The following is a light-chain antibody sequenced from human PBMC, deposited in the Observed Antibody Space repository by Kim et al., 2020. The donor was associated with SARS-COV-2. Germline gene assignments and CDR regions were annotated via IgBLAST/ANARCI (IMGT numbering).Light chain of an antibody. J-gene: IGLJ1*01. Sequence: GQSVTISCTGTSSDVGGYNYVSWYQQHPGKAPKLMIYDVSKRPSGVPDRFSASKSGNMASLTVSGLQAEDEADYYCSSYAGSDLYVFGTGTKVTVL. CDR2: DVS. CDR3: SSYAGSDLYV. CDR1: SSDVGGYNY. V-gene: IGLV2-8*01.